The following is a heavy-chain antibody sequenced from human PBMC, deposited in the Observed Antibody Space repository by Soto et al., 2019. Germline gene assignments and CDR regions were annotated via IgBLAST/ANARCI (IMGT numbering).Heavy chain of an antibody. CDR2: IHHSGST. J-gene: IGHJ4*02. D-gene: IGHD1-26*01. Sequence: QVQLQESGPGLVKPSGTLSLTCTVSGASISSTSSGDWWSWVRQPPGKGLEWIGEIHHSGSTNYNPALKSRGPMSVDKSKNQFSLRLSSVTAADTAVYYCAKMVGATLVDYWGQGTLVTVSS. CDR3: AKMVGATLVDY. V-gene: IGHV4-4*02. CDR1: GASISSTSSGDW.